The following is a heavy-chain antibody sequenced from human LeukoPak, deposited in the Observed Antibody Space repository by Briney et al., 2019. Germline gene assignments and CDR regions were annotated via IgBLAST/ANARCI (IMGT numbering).Heavy chain of an antibody. CDR2: MNPNSGNT. CDR3: ARGHYVLLWFGELLSGFGP. J-gene: IGHJ5*02. Sequence: ASVKVSCKASGYTFTSYYMHWVRQATGQGLEWMGWMNPNSGNTGYAQKFQGRVTMTRNTSISTAYMELSSLRSEGTAVYYCARGHYVLLWFGELLSGFGPWGQGTLVTVSS. CDR1: GYTFTSYY. V-gene: IGHV1-8*02. D-gene: IGHD3-10*01.